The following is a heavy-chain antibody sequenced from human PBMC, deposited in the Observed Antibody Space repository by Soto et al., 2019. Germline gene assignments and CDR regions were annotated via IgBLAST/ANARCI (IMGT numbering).Heavy chain of an antibody. CDR3: VRVGLGIGNHFDS. CDR1: NGSISGFY. V-gene: IGHV4-59*12. D-gene: IGHD1-1*01. J-gene: IGHJ4*02. Sequence: SETLSLTCSVSNGSISGFYWTWIRQPPGKILEWIGYIHYSGRTDYNPSLTSRATKAVNTSKNQFSLNRRSITAADTAVYYCVRVGLGIGNHFDSWGRGTLVTVSS. CDR2: IHYSGRT.